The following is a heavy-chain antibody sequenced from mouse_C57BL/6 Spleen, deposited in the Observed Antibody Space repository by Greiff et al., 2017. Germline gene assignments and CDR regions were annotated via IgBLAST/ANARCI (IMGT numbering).Heavy chain of an antibody. D-gene: IGHD2-13*01. J-gene: IGHJ4*01. V-gene: IGHV1-26*01. CDR2: INPNDGGT. CDR3: TIWGPLAMDY. Sequence: EVQLQHSGPELVKPGASVKISCKASGYTFTDYYMNWVKQSPGKSLEWIGDINPNDGGTNYNQKFKGKATLTVDKSSSTAYMELRSLTSEDSAAYYITIWGPLAMDYWGQGTSAT. CDR1: GYTFTDYY.